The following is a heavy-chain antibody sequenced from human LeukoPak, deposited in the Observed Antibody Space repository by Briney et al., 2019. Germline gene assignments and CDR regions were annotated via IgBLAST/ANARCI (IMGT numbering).Heavy chain of an antibody. CDR3: AKPHGSAIDAAY. CDR1: GFTFSRYG. V-gene: IGHV3-30*18. J-gene: IGHJ4*02. Sequence: PGRSLRLSCAASGFTFSRYGMHWVRQAPGKGLEWVAVILYDGSNKYYADSVKGRFTTSRDNAKNSLYLQINSLRAEDTAVYYCAKPHGSAIDAAYWGQATLVTVSS. D-gene: IGHD3-10*01. CDR2: ILYDGSNK.